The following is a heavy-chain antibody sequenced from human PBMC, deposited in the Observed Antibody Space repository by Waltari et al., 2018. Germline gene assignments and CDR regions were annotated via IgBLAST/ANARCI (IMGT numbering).Heavy chain of an antibody. D-gene: IGHD4-4*01. CDR2: IIPIFGTA. V-gene: IGHV1-69*12. J-gene: IGHJ6*03. CDR1: GCPFSSYA. Sequence: QVQLVQSGAEVKKPGSSVKVSCKASGCPFSSYAISWGRQAPGQGLEWMGGIIPIFGTANYAQKFQGRVTITADESTSTAYMELSSLRSEDTPVYYCARFAGRVTPEKRYMDVWGKGTTVTISS. CDR3: ARFAGRVTPEKRYMDV.